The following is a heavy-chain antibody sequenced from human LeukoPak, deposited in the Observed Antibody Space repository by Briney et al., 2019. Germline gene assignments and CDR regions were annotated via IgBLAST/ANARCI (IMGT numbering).Heavy chain of an antibody. CDR2: MNPNSGNT. V-gene: IGHV1-8*01. D-gene: IGHD3-22*01. Sequence: ASVKVSCKASGYTFTSYDINWVRQATGQGLEWMGWMNPNSGNTGYAQKFQGRVTMTRNTSISTAYMELSSLRSEDTAVYYCARASGRRRGYAFDIWGQGTMVTVSS. CDR3: ARASGRRRGYAFDI. CDR1: GYTFTSYD. J-gene: IGHJ3*02.